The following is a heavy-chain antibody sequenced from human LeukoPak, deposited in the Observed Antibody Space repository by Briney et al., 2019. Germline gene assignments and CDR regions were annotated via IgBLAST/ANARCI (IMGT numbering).Heavy chain of an antibody. D-gene: IGHD6-19*01. J-gene: IGHJ4*02. CDR1: GFTFSTYE. CDR2: ISSSGSTV. CDR3: SLLAVASPQDY. V-gene: IGHV3-48*03. Sequence: PGGSLRLSCAASGFTFSTYEMHWVRQAPGKGLEWVSDISSSGSTVYYADSVKGRFTTSRDNAKNFLYLQMHSLRAEGTAVYYCSLLAVASPQDYWGQGTLVTVSS.